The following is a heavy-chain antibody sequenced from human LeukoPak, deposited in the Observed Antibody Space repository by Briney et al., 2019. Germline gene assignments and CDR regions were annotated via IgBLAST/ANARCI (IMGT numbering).Heavy chain of an antibody. D-gene: IGHD6-13*01. Sequence: GASVKVSCKASGYTFTGYYMHWVRQAPGQGPEWMGWINPNSGGTNYAQKFQGRVTMTRDTSISTAYMELSRLRSDDTAVYYCARVKAAGTRAAFDYWGQGTLVTVSS. CDR3: ARVKAAGTRAAFDY. J-gene: IGHJ4*02. CDR1: GYTFTGYY. V-gene: IGHV1-2*02. CDR2: INPNSGGT.